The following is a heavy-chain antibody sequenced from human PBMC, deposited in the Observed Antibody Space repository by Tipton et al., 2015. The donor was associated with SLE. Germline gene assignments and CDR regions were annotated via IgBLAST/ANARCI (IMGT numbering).Heavy chain of an antibody. CDR1: GGSISGHY. V-gene: IGHV4-59*11. D-gene: IGHD2-15*01. Sequence: TLSLTCTVSGGSISGHYWSWIRQPPGKGLEWIGYIYDSGSTNYNPSLKSRVTISEDTSKRQFSLELSSWTPADSAVYYCPRGYCGGGSCYFDCFLDFWGQGTLINVSS. CDR3: PRGYCGGGSCYFDCFLDF. J-gene: IGHJ4*02. CDR2: IYDSGST.